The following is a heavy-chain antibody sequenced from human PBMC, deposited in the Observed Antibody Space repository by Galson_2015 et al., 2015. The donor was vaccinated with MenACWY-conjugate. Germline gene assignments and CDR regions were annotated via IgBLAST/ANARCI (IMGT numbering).Heavy chain of an antibody. CDR2: ISHYNGNT. CDR3: ARVSLRDSGSNPNWLDP. Sequence: VKDSCKASGYPFTNYDITWVRQAPGPGPEWMGWISHYNGNTRFGEKVQGRVSMTTDTSTNTAYMELRSLRSDDTAVYYCARVSLRDSGSNPNWLDPWGQGTLVTVSS. V-gene: IGHV1-18*04. J-gene: IGHJ5*02. D-gene: IGHD3-10*01. CDR1: GYPFTNYD.